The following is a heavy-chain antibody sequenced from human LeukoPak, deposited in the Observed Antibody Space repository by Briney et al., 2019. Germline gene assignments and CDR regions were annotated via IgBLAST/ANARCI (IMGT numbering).Heavy chain of an antibody. CDR3: ARGLVVRGVITRYYFDY. D-gene: IGHD3-10*01. V-gene: IGHV4-34*01. CDR2: INHSGST. Sequence: SETLSLTCAVYGGSFSGYYWSWIRQPPGKGLGWIGEINHSGSTNYNPSLKSRVTISVDTSKNQFSLKLSSVTAADTAVYYCARGLVVRGVITRYYFDYWGQGTLVTVSS. CDR1: GGSFSGYY. J-gene: IGHJ4*02.